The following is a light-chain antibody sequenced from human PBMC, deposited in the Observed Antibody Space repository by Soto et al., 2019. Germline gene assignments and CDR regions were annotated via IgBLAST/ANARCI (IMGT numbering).Light chain of an antibody. J-gene: IGLJ2*01. V-gene: IGLV2-8*01. CDR1: RSDVGGYNY. CDR3: SSYAGSNNLI. CDR2: EVT. Sequence: QSALTQPPSASGSPGQSVTISCTGTRSDVGGYNYVSWYHQHPGKAPKLMIYEVTKRPSGVPDRFSGSKSGNTASLTVSGLQPEDEAIYYCSSYAGSNNLIFGGGTKLTVL.